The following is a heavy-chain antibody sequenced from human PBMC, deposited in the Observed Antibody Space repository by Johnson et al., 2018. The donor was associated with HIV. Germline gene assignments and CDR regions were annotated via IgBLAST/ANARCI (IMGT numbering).Heavy chain of an antibody. D-gene: IGHD3-16*01. J-gene: IGHJ3*02. CDR2: MWYDGSKK. Sequence: VPLVESGGGVVQPGRSLRLSCAASGFTFSSYGMHWVRQAPGKGLEWVAGMWYDGSKKNYADSVKGRFTISRDNSKNTLLLHMNSLRAEDTAVYYCAKCIWGSSLIDAFDIWGQGTMVTVSS. CDR3: AKCIWGSSLIDAFDI. V-gene: IGHV3-33*06. CDR1: GFTFSSYG.